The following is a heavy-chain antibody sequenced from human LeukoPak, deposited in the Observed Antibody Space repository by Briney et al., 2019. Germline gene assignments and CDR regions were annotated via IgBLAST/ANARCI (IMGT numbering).Heavy chain of an antibody. CDR1: GYTFTDYY. D-gene: IGHD6-19*01. CDR3: ARVRIAVAGKYYFDY. J-gene: IGHJ4*02. Sequence: ASVKVSCKASGYTFTDYYMHWVRQAPGQGLEWMGWINPNSGGTNYAQKFQGRVTMTRDTSISTAYMELSRLRSDDTAVYYCARVRIAVAGKYYFDYWGQGTLVTVSS. V-gene: IGHV1-2*02. CDR2: INPNSGGT.